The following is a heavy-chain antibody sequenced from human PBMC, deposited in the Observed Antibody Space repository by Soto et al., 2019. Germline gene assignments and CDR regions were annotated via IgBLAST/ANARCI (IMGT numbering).Heavy chain of an antibody. V-gene: IGHV3-30*18. Sequence: QVQLVESGGGVVQPGRSLRLSCAASGFTFSSYGMHWVRQAPGKGLEWVAVISYDGSNKYYADSVKGRFTISRDNSKNTLYLQMNSLRAEDTAVYYCAKERLRRWLHHHASAFDYWGQGTLVTVSS. CDR1: GFTFSSYG. CDR3: AKERLRRWLHHHASAFDY. D-gene: IGHD5-12*01. J-gene: IGHJ4*02. CDR2: ISYDGSNK.